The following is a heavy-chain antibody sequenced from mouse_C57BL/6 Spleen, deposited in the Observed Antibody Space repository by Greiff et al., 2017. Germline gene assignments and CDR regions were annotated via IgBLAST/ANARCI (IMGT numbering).Heavy chain of an antibody. V-gene: IGHV1-82*01. Sequence: QVQLKESGPELVKPGASVKISCKASGYAFSSSWMNWVKQRPGKGLEWIGRIYPGDGDTNYNGKFKGKATLTADKSSSTAYMQRSSLTSEDSAVYFCATGSSPWFAYWGQGTLVTVSA. CDR2: IYPGDGDT. D-gene: IGHD1-1*01. CDR3: ATGSSPWFAY. J-gene: IGHJ3*01. CDR1: GYAFSSSW.